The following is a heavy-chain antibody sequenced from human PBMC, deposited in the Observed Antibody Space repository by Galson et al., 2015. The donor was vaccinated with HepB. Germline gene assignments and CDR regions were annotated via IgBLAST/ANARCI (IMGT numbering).Heavy chain of an antibody. CDR2: ISSSSSYI. CDR3: ARDRGSSLYYYYGMDV. J-gene: IGHJ6*02. V-gene: IGHV3-21*01. CDR1: GFTFSSYS. Sequence: SLRLSCAASGFTFSSYSMNWVRQAPGKGLEWVSSISSSSSYIYYADSVKGRFTISRDNAKNSLYLQMNSLRAEDTAVYYCARDRGSSLYYYYGMDVWGQGTTVTVSS. D-gene: IGHD6-13*01.